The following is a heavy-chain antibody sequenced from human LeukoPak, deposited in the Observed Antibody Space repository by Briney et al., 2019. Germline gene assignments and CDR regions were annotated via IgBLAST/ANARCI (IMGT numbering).Heavy chain of an antibody. CDR2: ISYDGSNK. D-gene: IGHD6-13*01. CDR1: VFPFSRYS. J-gene: IGHJ3*02. Sequence: PGGSLRLSCTTSVFPFSRYSMNWVRQAPGKGLEWVAVISYDGSNKYYADSVKGRFTISRDNSKNTLYLQMNSLRAEDTAVYYCARGIAAASDRALDIWGQGTMVTVSS. V-gene: IGHV3-30*03. CDR3: ARGIAAASDRALDI.